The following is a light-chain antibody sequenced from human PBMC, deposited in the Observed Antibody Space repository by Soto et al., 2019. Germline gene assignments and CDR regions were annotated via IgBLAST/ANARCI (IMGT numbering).Light chain of an antibody. J-gene: IGKJ1*01. CDR2: GAS. V-gene: IGKV3-20*01. Sequence: EIVLTQSPGTLSLSPGERATLSCRASQSVSSSYLAWYQQKPGQAPRLLIYGASSRATGIPDRFSGSGSGTAFTLTISRLAPEDFAVYYCQQYGSSLWTIGQGTKVEIK. CDR1: QSVSSSY. CDR3: QQYGSSLWT.